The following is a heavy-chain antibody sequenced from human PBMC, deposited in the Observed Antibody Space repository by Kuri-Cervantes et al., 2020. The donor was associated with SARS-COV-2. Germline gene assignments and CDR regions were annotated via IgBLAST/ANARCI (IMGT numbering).Heavy chain of an antibody. CDR1: GYSISSGYY. J-gene: IGHJ4*02. CDR2: IYHSGST. Sequence: SETLSLTCTVSGYSISSGYYWGWIRQPPGKGLEWIGSIYHSGSTYYNPSLKSRVTMSVDTSKNQFSLKLSSVTAADTAVYYCARSVCIGGSCRLKGGPYYFDYWGQGTLVTVSS. V-gene: IGHV4-38-2*02. CDR3: ARSVCIGGSCRLKGGPYYFDY. D-gene: IGHD2-15*01.